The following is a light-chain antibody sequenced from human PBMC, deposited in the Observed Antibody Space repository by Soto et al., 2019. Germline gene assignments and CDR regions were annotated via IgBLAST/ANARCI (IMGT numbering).Light chain of an antibody. V-gene: IGLV1-44*01. CDR1: SSNIGSHT. CDR3: AAWDDSLNGYV. CDR2: TND. J-gene: IGLJ1*01. Sequence: QSALTQPPSASGTPGQRVTISCSGGSSNIGSHTVSWYQQLPGAAPTLLIYTNDQRPSGVPDRFSGSKSGTSASLAISGLQSEDEADYYCAAWDDSLNGYVFGTGTKVT.